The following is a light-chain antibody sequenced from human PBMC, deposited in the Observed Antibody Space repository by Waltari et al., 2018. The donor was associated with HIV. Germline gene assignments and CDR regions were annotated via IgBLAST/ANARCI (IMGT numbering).Light chain of an antibody. CDR3: AAWDDSLSGWV. J-gene: IGLJ3*02. Sequence: QSVLTQPPSASGTPGQRVTIACSGSSSNIGSNYVYWYQQLPATAPKLLILRNNRRPAAVPDRFSGSKSGTSASLAISGLRSEDEADYYCAAWDDSLSGWVFGGGTKLTVL. CDR2: RNN. V-gene: IGLV1-47*01. CDR1: SSNIGSNY.